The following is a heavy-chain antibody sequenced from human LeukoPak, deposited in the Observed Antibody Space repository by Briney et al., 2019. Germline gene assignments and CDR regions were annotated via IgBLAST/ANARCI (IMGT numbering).Heavy chain of an antibody. CDR1: GGSFSGYY. D-gene: IGHD6-13*01. CDR2: IYDSGST. CDR3: ATTTVYSSSWYPRPRWFDP. J-gene: IGHJ5*02. V-gene: IGHV4-30-4*08. Sequence: PSETLSLTCAVYGGSFSGYYWSWIRQPPGKGLEWIGYIYDSGSTYYNPSLKSRVIISVDTSKNQFSLKLSSVTAADTAVYYCATTTVYSSSWYPRPRWFDPWGQGTLVTVSS.